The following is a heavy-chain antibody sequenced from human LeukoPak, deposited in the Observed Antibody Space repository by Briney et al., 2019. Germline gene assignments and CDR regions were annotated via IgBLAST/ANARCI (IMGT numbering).Heavy chain of an antibody. J-gene: IGHJ6*02. V-gene: IGHV3-23*01. Sequence: GGSLRLSCAASGFIFSNYAMTWVRQAPGKWLEWVSIIGGVRESFDCADSVKGRYTVSRDHSKDTLYLQINSLRDEDTAVYYCARRWLGDPYGMDVWGQGTTVSVSS. CDR3: ARRWLGDPYGMDV. CDR1: GFIFSNYA. CDR2: IGGVRESF. D-gene: IGHD3-10*01.